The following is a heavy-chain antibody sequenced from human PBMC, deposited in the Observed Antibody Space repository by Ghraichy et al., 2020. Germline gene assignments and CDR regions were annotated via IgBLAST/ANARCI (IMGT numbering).Heavy chain of an antibody. CDR1: GDSSSSYY. D-gene: IGHD3-10*02. CDR2: IYYTGST. Sequence: SETLSLTCNVSGDSSSSYYWNWIRQPPGKGLEWIGYIYYTGSTNYNPSLKNRVAISVDTSKDQFSLKLTSVTAADTGIYYCARAGRRMFFFDFWGQGTQVTVSS. J-gene: IGHJ4*02. CDR3: ARAGRRMFFFDF. V-gene: IGHV4-59*01.